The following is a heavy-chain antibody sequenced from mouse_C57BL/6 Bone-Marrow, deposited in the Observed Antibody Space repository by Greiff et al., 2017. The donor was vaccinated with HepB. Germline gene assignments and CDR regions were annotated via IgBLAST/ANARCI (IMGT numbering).Heavy chain of an antibody. Sequence: EVKVEESGGGLVKPGGSLKLSCAASGFTFSSYAMSWVRQTPEKRLEWVATISDGGSYTYYPDNVKGRFTISRDNAKNNLYLQMSHLKSEDTAMYYCARGSFYAMDYWGQGTSVTVSS. J-gene: IGHJ4*01. CDR2: ISDGGSYT. CDR3: ARGSFYAMDY. V-gene: IGHV5-4*03. CDR1: GFTFSSYA.